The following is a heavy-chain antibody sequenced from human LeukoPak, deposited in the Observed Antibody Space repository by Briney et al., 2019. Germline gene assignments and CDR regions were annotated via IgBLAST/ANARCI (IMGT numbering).Heavy chain of an antibody. D-gene: IGHD3-10*02. CDR1: GFIFRDYY. CDR3: ARLHSYVLIDI. J-gene: IGHJ3*02. Sequence: GGSLRLSCTTSGFIFRDYYMIWIRQAPGRGLECISYISPVGDTIYYADSVKGRFTISRDNAKNSLYLQMNSLRAEDTAFYYCARLHSYVLIDIWGQGTMVTVSS. CDR2: ISPVGDTI. V-gene: IGHV3-11*04.